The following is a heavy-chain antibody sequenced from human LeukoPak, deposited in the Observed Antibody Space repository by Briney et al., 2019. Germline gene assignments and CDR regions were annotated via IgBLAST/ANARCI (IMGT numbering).Heavy chain of an antibody. V-gene: IGHV1-58*01. CDR2: IVVGSGNT. CDR3: AASSGYSYYYYGMDV. J-gene: IGHJ6*04. CDR1: GFTFTSSA. D-gene: IGHD5-18*01. Sequence: SVKVSCKSSGFTFTSSAVQWVRQARGQRLEWIGWIVVGSGNTNYAQKFQERVTITRDMSTSTAYMELSSLRSEDTAVYYCAASSGYSYYYYGMDVWGKGTTVTVSS.